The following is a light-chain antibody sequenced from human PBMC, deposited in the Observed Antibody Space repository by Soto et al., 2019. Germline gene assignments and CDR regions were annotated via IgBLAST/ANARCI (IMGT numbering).Light chain of an antibody. CDR2: DNH. V-gene: IGLV1-44*01. J-gene: IGLJ1*01. CDR1: SSNIGINT. Sequence: QSALTQPPSASGTPGQRVTFSCSGSSSNIGINTVNWYRQLPGTAPQLLISDNHRRPSGVPDRFSGSKSGTSASLATSGLQSEDEATYFCAAWDVSLKGFVFGTGTKVTVL. CDR3: AAWDVSLKGFV.